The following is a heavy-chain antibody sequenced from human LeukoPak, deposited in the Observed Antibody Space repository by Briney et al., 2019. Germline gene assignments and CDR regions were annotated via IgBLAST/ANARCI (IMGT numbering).Heavy chain of an antibody. V-gene: IGHV4-39*01. CDR1: GGSISSSNYY. CDR2: IYYSGNT. J-gene: IGHJ3*02. Sequence: SETLSLTCTVSGGSISSSNYYWGWIRQPPGKGLEWIGSIYYSGNTYYNASLKSQASISIDTSKNRFSLKLSSVTAADTAVYYCARGLLGELLMSDAFDIWGQGTMVTVSS. CDR3: ARGLLGELLMSDAFDI. D-gene: IGHD1-26*01.